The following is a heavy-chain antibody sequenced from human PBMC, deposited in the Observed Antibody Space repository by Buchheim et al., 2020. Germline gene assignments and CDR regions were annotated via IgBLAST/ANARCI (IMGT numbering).Heavy chain of an antibody. CDR1: GFTFSNYW. J-gene: IGHJ4*02. V-gene: IGHV3-7*01. CDR3: AREHETNWVSEIDY. CDR2: INQDGSEK. D-gene: IGHD1-1*01. Sequence: EVQLVESGGDLVQPGGSLRLSCAVSGFTFSNYWMTWVRQAPGKGLEWVANINQDGSEKYYADSVKGRFTISRDNAKNSMYLQMNSLRVEDTAVYYCAREHETNWVSEIDYWGQGTL.